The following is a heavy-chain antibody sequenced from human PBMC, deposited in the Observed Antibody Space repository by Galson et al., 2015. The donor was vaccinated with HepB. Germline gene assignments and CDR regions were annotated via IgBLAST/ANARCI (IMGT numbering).Heavy chain of an antibody. V-gene: IGHV6-1*01. Sequence: CAISGDSVSSNSAAWNWIRQSPSRGLEWLGRTYYRSKRYKDYAISVKSRISINPDTSKNQLSLQLKSVTPEDTAVYFCARAPGREESGYDTDAFDLRGQETMVTVSS. CDR1: GDSVSSNSAA. CDR2: TYYRSKRYK. J-gene: IGHJ3*01. D-gene: IGHD5-12*01. CDR3: ARAPGREESGYDTDAFDL.